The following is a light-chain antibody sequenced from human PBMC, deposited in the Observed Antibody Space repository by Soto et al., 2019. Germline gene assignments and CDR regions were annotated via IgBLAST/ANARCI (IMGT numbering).Light chain of an antibody. V-gene: IGKV3D-20*02. J-gene: IGKJ4*01. CDR2: GAS. CDR1: QSVSSTY. CDR3: QQRSNWPLT. Sequence: EIVLTQSPGTLSLSPGERATLSCRASQSVSSTYVAWYQQKSGQAPRLLIYGASSRATGISDRFSGSGSGTGFTLTISSLEPEDFAVYYCQQRSNWPLTFGGGTKVDIK.